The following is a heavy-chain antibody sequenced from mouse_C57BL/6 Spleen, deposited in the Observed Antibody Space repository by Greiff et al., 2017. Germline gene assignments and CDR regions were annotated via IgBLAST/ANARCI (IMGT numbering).Heavy chain of an antibody. Sequence: EVQVVESGGGLVQPGGSLKLSCAASGFTFSDYGMAWVRQAPRKGPEWVAFISNLAYSIYYADTVTGRFTISRENAKNTLYLEMSSLRSEDTAMYYCARHVDYAMDYWGQGTSVTVSS. CDR1: GFTFSDYG. J-gene: IGHJ4*01. CDR3: ARHVDYAMDY. V-gene: IGHV5-15*01. CDR2: ISNLAYSI.